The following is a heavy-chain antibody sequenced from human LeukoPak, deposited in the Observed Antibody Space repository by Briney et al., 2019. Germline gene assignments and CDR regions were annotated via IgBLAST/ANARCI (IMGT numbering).Heavy chain of an antibody. CDR1: GFPFGSYW. CDR3: ARARNDYGDYVFDY. CDR2: IKEDGTEK. D-gene: IGHD4-17*01. J-gene: IGHJ4*02. Sequence: PGGSLRLSCAASGFPFGSYWMNWVRQAPGKGLEWVANIKEDGTEKYYIDSVKGRFTISRDNAKNSLYLQMNSLRAEETAVYYCARARNDYGDYVFDYWGQGTLVTVSS. V-gene: IGHV3-7*01.